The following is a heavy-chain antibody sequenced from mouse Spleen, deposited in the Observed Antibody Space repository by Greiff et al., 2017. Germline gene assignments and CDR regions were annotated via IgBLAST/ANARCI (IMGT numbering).Heavy chain of an antibody. Sequence: QVQLQQPGAELVKPGASVKLSCKASGYTFTSYWMHWVKQRPGKGLEWIGQIYPGDGDTNYNGKFKGKATLTADKSSSTAYMQLSSLTSEDSAVYFCARRRDGYWYFDVWGAGTTVTVSS. D-gene: IGHD2-3*01. CDR2: IYPGDGDT. J-gene: IGHJ1*01. V-gene: IGHV1-80*01. CDR1: GYTFTSYW. CDR3: ARRRDGYWYFDV.